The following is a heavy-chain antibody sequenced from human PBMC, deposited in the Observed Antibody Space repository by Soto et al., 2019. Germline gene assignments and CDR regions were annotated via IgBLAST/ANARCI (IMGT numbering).Heavy chain of an antibody. CDR2: ISPIFGST. CDR3: AGDYGVYDWYGMDV. D-gene: IGHD4-17*01. Sequence: VQLVQSGAEVKKPGSSVKVSCRASGATFRSYAFTWVRQAPGQGLEWMGGISPIFGSTIYARQFQGRVTITADESASTAYMELNSLSSEDTVVYYCAGDYGVYDWYGMDVWGQGTTVTVSS. J-gene: IGHJ6*02. V-gene: IGHV1-69*01. CDR1: GATFRSYA.